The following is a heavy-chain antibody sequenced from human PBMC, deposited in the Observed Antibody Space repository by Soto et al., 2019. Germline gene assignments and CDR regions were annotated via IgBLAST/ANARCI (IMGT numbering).Heavy chain of an antibody. D-gene: IGHD2-21*02. CDR3: AHSRCGGDCLQSYSSHYYYGMDV. CDR1: GFSLSTSGVG. CDR2: IYWDDDK. J-gene: IGHJ6*02. Sequence: QITLKESGPTLVRPTQTLTLTCTFSGFSLSTSGVGVGWIRQPPGKALEWLALIYWDDDKRYSPSLKSRLTIHKHTSKNQVVLTMTNIDPVDTATYYCAHSRCGGDCLQSYSSHYYYGMDVWGQGTTVTVSS. V-gene: IGHV2-5*02.